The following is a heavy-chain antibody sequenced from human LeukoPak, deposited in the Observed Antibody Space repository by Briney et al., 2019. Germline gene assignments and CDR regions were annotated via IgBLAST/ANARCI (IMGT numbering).Heavy chain of an antibody. D-gene: IGHD3-10*01. CDR3: AKSARANMVRGVGDAFDI. CDR1: GFTFSSYA. V-gene: IGHV3-23*01. CDR2: ISGSGGST. Sequence: PGGSLRLSCAASGFTFSSYAMSWVRQAPGKGLEWVSAISGSGGSTYYADSVKGRFTISRDNSKNTLYLKMNSLRAEDTAVYYCAKSARANMVRGVGDAFDIWGQGTMVTVSS. J-gene: IGHJ3*02.